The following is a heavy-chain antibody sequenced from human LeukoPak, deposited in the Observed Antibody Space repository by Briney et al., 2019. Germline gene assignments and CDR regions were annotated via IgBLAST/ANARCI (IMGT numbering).Heavy chain of an antibody. Sequence: GGSLRLSCAASAFTVSSNCMILVRQPPGKGLEWVSVTYSAGSTYNADSVKGRFTISRDNSKNTVYLQMSSLRDDETGVYYCARGLARAFEIWGQGTMVTVSS. CDR1: AFTVSSNC. J-gene: IGHJ3*02. V-gene: IGHV3-53*03. D-gene: IGHD6-19*01. CDR3: ARGLARAFEI. CDR2: TYSAGST.